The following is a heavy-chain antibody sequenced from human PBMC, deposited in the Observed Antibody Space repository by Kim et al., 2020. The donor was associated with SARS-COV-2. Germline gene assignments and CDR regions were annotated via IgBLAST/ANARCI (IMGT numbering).Heavy chain of an antibody. D-gene: IGHD6-13*01. CDR2: ISAYNGNT. CDR1: GYTFTSYG. J-gene: IGHJ6*02. Sequence: ASVKVSCKASGYTFTSYGISWVRQAPGQGLEWMGWISAYNGNTNYAQKLQGRVTMTTDTSTSTAYMELRSLRSDDTAVYYCARDVWYSSSWWHHYYGMDVWGQGTTVTVSS. CDR3: ARDVWYSSSWWHHYYGMDV. V-gene: IGHV1-18*01.